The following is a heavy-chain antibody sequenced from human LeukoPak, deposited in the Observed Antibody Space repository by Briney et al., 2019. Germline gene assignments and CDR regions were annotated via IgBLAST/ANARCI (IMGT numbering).Heavy chain of an antibody. CDR2: ISAYNGNT. J-gene: IGHJ4*02. D-gene: IGHD3-9*01. V-gene: IGHV1-18*01. CDR1: GYTFTLYG. Sequence: ASVKVSCKASGYTFTLYGITWVRQAPGQGLEWVGWISAYNGNTNYAQNLQGRVTMTTDTSTRTAYMELRSLRAEDTAVYYCARDTGGYFDWLLALFDYWGQGTLVTVSS. CDR3: ARDTGGYFDWLLALFDY.